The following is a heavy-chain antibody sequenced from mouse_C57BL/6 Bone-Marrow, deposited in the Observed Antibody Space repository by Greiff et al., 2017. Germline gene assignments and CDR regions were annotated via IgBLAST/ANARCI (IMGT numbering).Heavy chain of an antibody. V-gene: IGHV5-9*01. Sequence: EVQRVESGGGLVKPGGSLKLSCAASGFTFSSYTMSWVRQTPEKRLEWVATISGGGGNTYYPDSVKGRFTISRDNAKNTLYLQMSSLRSDDTALYYCGSRHGLYAMGYWGQGATVTVAS. J-gene: IGHJ4*01. CDR1: GFTFSSYT. CDR3: GSRHGLYAMGY. D-gene: IGHD1-1*02. CDR2: ISGGGGNT.